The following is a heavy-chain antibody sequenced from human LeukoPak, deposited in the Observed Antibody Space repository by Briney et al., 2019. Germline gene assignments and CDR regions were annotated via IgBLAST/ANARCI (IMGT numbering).Heavy chain of an antibody. J-gene: IGHJ5*02. CDR3: AREYSLVVPAAEGWWFDP. D-gene: IGHD2-2*01. V-gene: IGHV1-2*02. Sequence: ASVKVSCKASGYTFTGYYMHWVRQAPGQGLEWMGWINPNSGGTNYAQKFQGRVTMTRDTSISTAYMELSRLRSDDTAVYYCAREYSLVVPAAEGWWFDPWGQGTLVTVSS. CDR2: INPNSGGT. CDR1: GYTFTGYY.